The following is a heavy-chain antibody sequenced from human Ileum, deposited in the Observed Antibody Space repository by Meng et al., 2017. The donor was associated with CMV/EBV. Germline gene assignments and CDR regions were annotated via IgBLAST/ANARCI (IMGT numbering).Heavy chain of an antibody. V-gene: IGHV4-4*02. CDR2: IYHSGST. Sequence: GGFISISKWWSWVRRTPGKGLEWIAEIYHSGSTNFNPSLKSRVTVSVDKSKNRFSLKMISVTAADTAVYYCASREDGWLQSGGWFDPWGQGTLVTVSS. D-gene: IGHD5-24*01. CDR3: ASREDGWLQSGGWFDP. J-gene: IGHJ5*02. CDR1: GGFISISKW.